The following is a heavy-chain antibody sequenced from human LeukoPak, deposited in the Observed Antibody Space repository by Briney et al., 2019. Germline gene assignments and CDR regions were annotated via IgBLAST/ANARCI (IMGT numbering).Heavy chain of an antibody. CDR1: GGSFSGYY. J-gene: IGHJ4*02. D-gene: IGHD6-13*01. CDR2: INHSGST. CDR3: ARLRAAAAGTNVDY. V-gene: IGHV4-34*01. Sequence: SETLSLTCAVYGGSFSGYYWSWIRQPPGKGLEWIGEINHSGSTNYNPSLKSRVTISVDTSKNQFSLKLSSVTAADTAVYYCARLRAAAAGTNVDYWGQGTLVTVSS.